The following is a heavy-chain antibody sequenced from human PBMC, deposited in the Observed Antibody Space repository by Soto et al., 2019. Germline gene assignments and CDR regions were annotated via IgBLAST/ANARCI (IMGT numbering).Heavy chain of an antibody. J-gene: IGHJ6*02. CDR1: GYTFTRYG. V-gene: IGHV1-18*01. CDR3: ALVDVYVTPSPQDV. CDR2: INTYNGNT. D-gene: IGHD3-16*01. Sequence: QVQLVQSGAEVKNPGASVKVSCKASGYTFTRYGIGWARQAPGQGLEWMGWINTYNGNTNYAQNVKGRVTLTTDTSTSAAYMELRSLTSTDTAIYYCALVDVYVTPSPQDVWGQGTTVIVSS.